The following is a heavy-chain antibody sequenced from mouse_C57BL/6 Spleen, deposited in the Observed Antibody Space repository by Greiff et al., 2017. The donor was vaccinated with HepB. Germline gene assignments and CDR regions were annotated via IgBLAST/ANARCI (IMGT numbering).Heavy chain of an antibody. J-gene: IGHJ1*03. CDR2: ISDGGSYT. V-gene: IGHV5-4*01. D-gene: IGHD2-1*01. CDR3: ARDGNYYWYFDV. CDR1: GFTFSSYA. Sequence: EVKLMKSGGGLVKPGGSLKLSCAASGFTFSSYAMSWVRQTPEKRLEWVATISDGGSYTYYPDNVKGRFTISRDNAKNNLYLQMSHLKSEDTAMYYCARDGNYYWYFDVWGTGTTVTVSS.